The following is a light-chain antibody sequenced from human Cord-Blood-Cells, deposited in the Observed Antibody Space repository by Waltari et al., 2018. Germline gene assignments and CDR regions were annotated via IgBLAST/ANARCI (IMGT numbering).Light chain of an antibody. Sequence: DIQMTQSPSSLSASVGDRVTITCRASQGISSYLNWYQQKPGKAPKLLIYAASSLQSGVPSRFSGSGSGTDFTLTISSLQHEDFATYYCQQSYSTPLTFGGGTKVEIK. V-gene: IGKV1-39*01. CDR1: QGISSY. CDR2: AAS. CDR3: QQSYSTPLT. J-gene: IGKJ4*01.